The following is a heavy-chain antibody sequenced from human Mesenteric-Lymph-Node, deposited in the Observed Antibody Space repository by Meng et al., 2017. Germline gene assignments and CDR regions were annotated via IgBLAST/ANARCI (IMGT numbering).Heavy chain of an antibody. V-gene: IGHV4-4*02. CDR3: AREAGGHLDR. D-gene: IGHD3-16*01. CDR1: GGSISNNNW. J-gene: IGHJ5*02. Sequence: QVQLQESGPGLVKPSGTLSLTCAVSGGSISNNNWWSWVRQPPGKGLECIGEIHHSGSTSYNPSLNSGVITAVARNKNQFSLKLTSVTAADTAVYFCAREAGGHLDRWGQGTLVTVSS. CDR2: IHHSGST.